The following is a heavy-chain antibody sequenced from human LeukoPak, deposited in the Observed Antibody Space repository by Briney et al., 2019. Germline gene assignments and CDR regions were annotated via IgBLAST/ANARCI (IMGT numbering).Heavy chain of an antibody. V-gene: IGHV4-39*07. CDR3: ARRNKNYYGSPYYFDY. CDR1: GGSISSSSYY. D-gene: IGHD3-10*01. CDR2: INHSGST. J-gene: IGHJ4*02. Sequence: PSETLSLTCTVSGGSISSSSYYWSWIRQPPGKGLEWIGEINHSGSTNYNPSLKSRVTISVDTSKNQFSLKLSSVTAADTAVYYCARRNKNYYGSPYYFDYWGQGTLVTVSS.